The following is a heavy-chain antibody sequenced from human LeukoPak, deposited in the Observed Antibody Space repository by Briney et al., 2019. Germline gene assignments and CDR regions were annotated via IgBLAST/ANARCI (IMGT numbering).Heavy chain of an antibody. CDR3: ARNRNGDYEPYNWFDP. J-gene: IGHJ5*02. Sequence: GGSLRLSCAASGFTFSSYSMNWVRRAPGKGLEWVSSISSSSSYIYYADSVKGRFTISRDNAKNSLYLQMNSLRAEDTAVYYCARNRNGDYEPYNWFDPWGQGTLVTVSS. V-gene: IGHV3-21*01. D-gene: IGHD4-17*01. CDR2: ISSSSSYI. CDR1: GFTFSSYS.